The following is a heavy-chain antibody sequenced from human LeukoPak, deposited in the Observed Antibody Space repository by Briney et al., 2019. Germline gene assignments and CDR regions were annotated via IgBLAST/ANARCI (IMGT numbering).Heavy chain of an antibody. V-gene: IGHV3-30-3*01. J-gene: IGHJ4*02. CDR2: ISYDGSNE. Sequence: GGSLRLSCAASGFPFSSNAMHWVRQAPGKGLEWVAVISYDGSNEYYADSVKGRFTISRDNSKNTLYLQMNSLRGADTAVYYCARDKTFIATTTTGYFEYWGQGTLVTVFS. CDR3: ARDKTFIATTTTGYFEY. D-gene: IGHD5-12*01. CDR1: GFPFSSNA.